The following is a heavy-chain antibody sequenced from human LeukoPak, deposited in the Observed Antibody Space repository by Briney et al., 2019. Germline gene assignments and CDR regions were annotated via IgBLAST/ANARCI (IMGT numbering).Heavy chain of an antibody. CDR3: ARRRDGYNFGSFYFDY. CDR2: IYHTGST. D-gene: IGHD5-24*01. CDR1: GGSISSGGYY. V-gene: IGHV4-30-2*01. Sequence: PSETLSLTCTVSGGSISSGGYYWSCIRQPPGKGLECIGYIYHTGSTYDNPSLKSRVTTSVDTSKNQFSLSLNSVTAADTAVYYCARRRDGYNFGSFYFDYWGQGILVTVSS. J-gene: IGHJ4*02.